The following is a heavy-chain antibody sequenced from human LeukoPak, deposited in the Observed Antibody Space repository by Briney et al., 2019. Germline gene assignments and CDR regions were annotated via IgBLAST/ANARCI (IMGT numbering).Heavy chain of an antibody. CDR2: MSSSGNSK. CDR3: ARDHNSGWFNADVLEYFQH. J-gene: IGHJ1*01. Sequence: WGSLRLSCAASGFTLSSYEMNWVRQAPGKGLEWVSYMSSSGNSKHYADSVKGRFTISRDNAKNSLYLQMNSLRPEDTAVYYCARDHNSGWFNADVLEYFQHWGQGTLVTVSS. D-gene: IGHD6-19*01. CDR1: GFTLSSYE. V-gene: IGHV3-48*03.